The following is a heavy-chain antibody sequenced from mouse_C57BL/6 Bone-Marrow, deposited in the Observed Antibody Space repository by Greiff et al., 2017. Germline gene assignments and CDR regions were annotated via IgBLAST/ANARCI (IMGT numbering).Heavy chain of an antibody. D-gene: IGHD4-1*01. V-gene: IGHV1-55*01. CDR3: ARLGLSYAMDY. J-gene: IGHJ4*01. Sequence: QVQLKRPGAELVKPGASVKMSCKASGYTFTSYWITWVKQRPGQGLEWIGDIYPGSGSTNYNEKFKSKATLTVDTSSSTAYMQLSSLTSEDSAVYYCARLGLSYAMDYWGQGTSVTVSS. CDR1: GYTFTSYW. CDR2: IYPGSGST.